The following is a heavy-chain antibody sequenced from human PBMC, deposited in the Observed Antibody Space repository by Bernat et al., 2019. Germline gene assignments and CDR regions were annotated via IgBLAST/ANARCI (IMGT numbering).Heavy chain of an antibody. J-gene: IGHJ5*02. Sequence: QVQLVQSGAEVKKPGASVKVSCKASGYTFISYAMHWVRQAPGQRLEWMGWINAGNGDTKYSQKFQYRVTFTRDTSATSAFMDLSSLRSEETAVYNCAGGDSFRGAYNWFDAWGQGTLVTVSS. CDR3: AGGDSFRGAYNWFDA. CDR1: GYTFISYA. CDR2: INAGNGDT. V-gene: IGHV1-3*01. D-gene: IGHD2-21*01.